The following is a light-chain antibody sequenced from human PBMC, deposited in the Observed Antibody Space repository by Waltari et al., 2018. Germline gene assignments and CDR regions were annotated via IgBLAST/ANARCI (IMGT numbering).Light chain of an antibody. CDR2: SAS. V-gene: IGKV3D-15*01. CDR3: QQYDDWPPYT. J-gene: IGKJ2*01. CDR1: QSINMN. Sequence: EIVMTQSPVILSVSPGERATLSCRASQSINMNLAWYQQKPGQAPRLLIYSASTRATGIPARLSGSGSGTEFTLAISSMQSEDFAVYFCQQYDDWPPYTFGQGTKLEIK.